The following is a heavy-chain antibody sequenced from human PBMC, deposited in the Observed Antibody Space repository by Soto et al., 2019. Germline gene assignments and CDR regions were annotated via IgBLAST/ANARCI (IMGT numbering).Heavy chain of an antibody. J-gene: IGHJ4*02. D-gene: IGHD5-18*01. V-gene: IGHV1-69*13. CDR2: IIPIFGTA. CDR1: GGTFSSYP. Sequence: SVKVSRKASGGTFSSYPISRVRQAPGQGLEWMGGIIPIFGTANYAQKFQGRVTITADESTSTAYMELSSLRSEDTAVYYCARANESGYSYGPFDYWGQGTLVTV. CDR3: ARANESGYSYGPFDY.